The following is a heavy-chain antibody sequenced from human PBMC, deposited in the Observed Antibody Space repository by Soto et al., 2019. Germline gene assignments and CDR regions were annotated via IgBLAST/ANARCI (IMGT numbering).Heavy chain of an antibody. J-gene: IGHJ4*02. CDR2: IFQSGST. CDR3: ARVYSGSYSDY. Sequence: QVQLQEWGPGQVKPSGTLSLTCAVSGGSISSNNWWSWVRQPPGKGLEWIGEIFQSGSTYYRPSLKSRVTISVDKSKNQFSLKLTSVTAADTAVYYCARVYSGSYSDYWGQGTLVTVSS. D-gene: IGHD1-26*01. V-gene: IGHV4-4*02. CDR1: GGSISSNNW.